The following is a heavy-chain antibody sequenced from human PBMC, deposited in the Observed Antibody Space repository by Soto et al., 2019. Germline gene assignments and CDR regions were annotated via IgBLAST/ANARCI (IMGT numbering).Heavy chain of an antibody. V-gene: IGHV3-7*04. Sequence: GGSLRLSGAGSGFTFSSYWMSWVRQAPWKGLEWVANIKQDGIEKYYVDSVKGRFTISRDNAKNSLYLQMNSLRAEDTAVYYCERVAHIVVVTAINHFDYWGQGTLVT. CDR2: IKQDGIEK. CDR1: GFTFSSYW. J-gene: IGHJ4*02. D-gene: IGHD2-21*02. CDR3: ERVAHIVVVTAINHFDY.